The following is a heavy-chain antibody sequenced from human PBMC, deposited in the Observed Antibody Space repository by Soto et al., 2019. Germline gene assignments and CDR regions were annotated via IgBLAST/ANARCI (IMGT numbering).Heavy chain of an antibody. Sequence: GASVKVSCKASGYTFTSYGISWVRQAPGQGLEWMGWISAYNGNTNYAQKLQGRVTMTTDTSTSTAYMELRSLRSDDTAVYYCARSAVGSGYDLGGHFDYWGQGTLVTVSS. J-gene: IGHJ4*02. CDR3: ARSAVGSGYDLGGHFDY. V-gene: IGHV1-18*04. CDR2: ISAYNGNT. CDR1: GYTFTSYG. D-gene: IGHD5-12*01.